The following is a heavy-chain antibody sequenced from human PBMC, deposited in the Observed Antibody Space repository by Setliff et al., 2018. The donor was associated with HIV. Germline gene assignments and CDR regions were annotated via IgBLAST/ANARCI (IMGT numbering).Heavy chain of an antibody. J-gene: IGHJ4*02. CDR1: GDLINSHY. CDR3: TIPASSLAPN. V-gene: IGHV4-59*05. CDR2: IRSSGDT. Sequence: KPSETLSLTCTVSGDLINSHYWSWIRQPPGEGLEWIASIRSSGDTYYNPSLQSRVIISVDTSNNQISLKLTSVTAADTAVYYCTIPASSLAPNWGRGTQVTVSS.